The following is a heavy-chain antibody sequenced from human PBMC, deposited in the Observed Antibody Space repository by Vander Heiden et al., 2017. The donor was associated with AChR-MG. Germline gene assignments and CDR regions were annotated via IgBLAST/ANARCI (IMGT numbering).Heavy chain of an antibody. CDR2: INPESGGT. J-gene: IGHJ4*02. V-gene: IGHV1-2*02. D-gene: IGHD6-19*01. CDR3: ARGSGPHLESEY. CDR1: GYTFTNSY. Sequence: QVLLVQSGAEVKKPGASVKVSCKTSGYTFTNSYIHWVRQAPGQGLEWMGWINPESGGTIYAQKFQGRVTMTRDTSLSTAFMELSRLMSGDTSVDYCARGSGPHLESEYWGQGTQGTVSS.